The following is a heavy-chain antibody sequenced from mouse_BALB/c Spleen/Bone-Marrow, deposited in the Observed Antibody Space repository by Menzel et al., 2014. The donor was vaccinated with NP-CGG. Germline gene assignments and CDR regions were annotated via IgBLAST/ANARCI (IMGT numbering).Heavy chain of an antibody. Sequence: VKLQESGADLVRPGSSVKISCKASGYAFSSYWMNWVKQRPGQGLEWIGQIYPGDGDTNYNGKFKGKATLTADKSSSTAYMQLSSLTSEDSAVYFCARSPYYGSSYPLYAMDYWGQGTSVAVSS. CDR1: GYAFSSYW. V-gene: IGHV1-80*01. CDR3: ARSPYYGSSYPLYAMDY. D-gene: IGHD1-1*01. J-gene: IGHJ4*01. CDR2: IYPGDGDT.